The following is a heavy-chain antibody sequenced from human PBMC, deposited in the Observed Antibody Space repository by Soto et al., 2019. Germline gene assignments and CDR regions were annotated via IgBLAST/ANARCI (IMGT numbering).Heavy chain of an antibody. CDR3: ARRHSGGFFRFFDS. V-gene: IGHV1-69*06. CDR2: TGSGTGPG. D-gene: IGHD2-15*01. CDR1: GGSLSTYP. Sequence: SVKVSCKASGGSLSTYPISWVRQAPGQGLEWMGGTGSGTGPGNHAQKFQGRLTVTADKSTSTVYMELTNLSSEDTAVYYCARRHSGGFFRFFDSWGQGTLVTVS. J-gene: IGHJ4*02.